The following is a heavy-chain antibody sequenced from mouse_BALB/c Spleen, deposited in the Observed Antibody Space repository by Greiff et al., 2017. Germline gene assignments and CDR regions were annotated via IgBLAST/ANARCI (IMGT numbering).Heavy chain of an antibody. Sequence: EVKLMESGGGLVKPGGSLKLSCAASGFTFSDYYMYWVRQTPEKRLEWVATISDGGSYTYYPDSVKGRFTISRDNAKNNLYLQMSSLKSEDTAMYYCARDYDYDHDFYAMDYWGQGTSVTVSS. J-gene: IGHJ4*01. CDR1: GFTFSDYY. V-gene: IGHV5-4*02. D-gene: IGHD2-4*01. CDR3: ARDYDYDHDFYAMDY. CDR2: ISDGGSYT.